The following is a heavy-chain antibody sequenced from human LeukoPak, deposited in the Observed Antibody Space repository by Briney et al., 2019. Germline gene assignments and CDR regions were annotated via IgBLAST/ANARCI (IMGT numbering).Heavy chain of an antibody. CDR3: ARGRIYSSGYPRMGMDV. CDR2: IYYSGST. D-gene: IGHD3-22*01. Sequence: SETLSLTCTVSGGSISSSSYYWGWIRQPPGKGLEWIGSIYYSGSTYYNPSLKSRVTISVDTSKNQFSLKLSSVTAADTAVYYCARGRIYSSGYPRMGMDVWGRGTTVTVSS. V-gene: IGHV4-39*07. J-gene: IGHJ6*02. CDR1: GGSISSSSYY.